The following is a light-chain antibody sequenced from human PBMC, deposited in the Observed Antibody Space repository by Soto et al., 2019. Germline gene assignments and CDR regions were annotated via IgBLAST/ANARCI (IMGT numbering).Light chain of an antibody. CDR1: QSISSW. J-gene: IGKJ1*01. V-gene: IGKV1-5*01. CDR2: DAS. Sequence: DIQMTESPSTLSASVGDRVTITCRASQSISSWLAWYQQKPGKAPKLVIYDASSLESGVPSRFRGSGSGTEFTLTISSLQPDDFETYYCQHYNSYSEAFGQGTKVDIK. CDR3: QHYNSYSEA.